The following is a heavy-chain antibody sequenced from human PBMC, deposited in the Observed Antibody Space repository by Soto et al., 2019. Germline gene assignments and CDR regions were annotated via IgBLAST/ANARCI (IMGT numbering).Heavy chain of an antibody. Sequence: EVQLLESGGGLVQPGGSLRLSCAASGFTFSSYAMSWLRQAPGKGLEWVSAISGSGGSTYYADSVKARFTISRDNSKNTLYLQMNCLRAEDTAVYYCAKGGPYYYDSSGYYDYWGQGTLVTVSS. CDR1: GFTFSSYA. D-gene: IGHD3-22*01. V-gene: IGHV3-23*01. J-gene: IGHJ4*02. CDR3: AKGGPYYYDSSGYYDY. CDR2: ISGSGGST.